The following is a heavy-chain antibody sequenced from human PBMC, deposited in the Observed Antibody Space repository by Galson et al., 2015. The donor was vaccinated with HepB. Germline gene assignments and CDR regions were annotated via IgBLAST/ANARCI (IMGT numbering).Heavy chain of an antibody. D-gene: IGHD2-21*02. CDR2: ISGSGGST. CDR1: GFTFSSYA. CDR3: AKDLGAHFGIVVVTGAFDI. J-gene: IGHJ3*02. Sequence: SLRLSCAASGFTFSSYAMSWVRQAPGKGLEWVSAISGSGGSTYYADSVKGRFTISRDNSKNTLYLQMNSLRAEDTAVYYCAKDLGAHFGIVVVTGAFDIWGQGTMVTVSS. V-gene: IGHV3-23*01.